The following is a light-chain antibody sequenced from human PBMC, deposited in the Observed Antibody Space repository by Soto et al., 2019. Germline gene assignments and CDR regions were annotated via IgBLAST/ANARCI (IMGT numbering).Light chain of an antibody. V-gene: IGKV1-39*01. Sequence: DIQMTQSPSSLSASVGDRVTITCRAIQSIRNYVSWYQQKPGKAPKFLIYVASTLQIGVPSRFSGSGSGTDFTLTISSLQPEDFATYYCQQTYSSPYTFGPGTELQIK. J-gene: IGKJ2*01. CDR1: QSIRNY. CDR2: VAS. CDR3: QQTYSSPYT.